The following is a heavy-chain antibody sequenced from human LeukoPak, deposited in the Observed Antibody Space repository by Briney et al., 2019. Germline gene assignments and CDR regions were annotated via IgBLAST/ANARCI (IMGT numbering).Heavy chain of an antibody. CDR3: ARGWNNAFDL. J-gene: IGHJ3*01. CDR1: GFSFSTYW. D-gene: IGHD1-1*01. V-gene: IGHV3-74*01. Sequence: GGSLRLSCAASGFSFSTYWMHWVRQAPGKGLVWVSRISSDGSITSYADSVKGRFTISRDNAKNTLYLQMNSLRAEDTAVYYCARGWNNAFDLWGQGTMVTVSS. CDR2: ISSDGSIT.